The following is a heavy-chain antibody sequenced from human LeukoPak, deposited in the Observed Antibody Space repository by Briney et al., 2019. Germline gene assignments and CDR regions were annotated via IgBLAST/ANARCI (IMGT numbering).Heavy chain of an antibody. J-gene: IGHJ4*02. CDR2: ISGSGGST. Sequence: PGGSLRLSCAASGFTFRSYAMSWVRQAPGKGLEWVSAISGSGGSTYYADSVKGRFTISRDNSKNTLYLQMNSLRAEDTAVYYCAKDAGKILRYFDSTVWGQGTLVTVSS. D-gene: IGHD3-9*01. V-gene: IGHV3-23*01. CDR3: AKDAGKILRYFDSTV. CDR1: GFTFRSYA.